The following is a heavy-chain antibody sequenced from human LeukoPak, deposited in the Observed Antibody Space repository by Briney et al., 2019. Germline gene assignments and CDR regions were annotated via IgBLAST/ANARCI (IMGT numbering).Heavy chain of an antibody. D-gene: IGHD3-22*01. V-gene: IGHV1-18*01. CDR2: NSAYNGNT. J-gene: IGHJ4*02. CDR3: ARAPDYDSSGYFDGDY. CDR1: GYTFTSYG. Sequence: ASVKVSCKASGYTFTSYGISWVRQAPGQGLEWMGWNSAYNGNTNYAQKLQGRVTMTTDTSTSTAYMELRSLRSDDTAVYYCARAPDYDSSGYFDGDYWGQGTLVTVSS.